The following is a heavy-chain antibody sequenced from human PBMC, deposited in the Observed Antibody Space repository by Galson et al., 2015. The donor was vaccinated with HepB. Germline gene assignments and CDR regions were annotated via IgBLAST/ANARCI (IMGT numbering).Heavy chain of an antibody. CDR3: GRDVSDGSLDFGN. CDR2: IQFDGSKE. CDR1: GFTFSRYG. D-gene: IGHD3/OR15-3a*01. J-gene: IGHJ4*02. V-gene: IGHV3-33*01. Sequence: SLRLSCAASGFTFSRYGMHWVRQAPGKGLDWVAAIQFDGSKEYYAHSVKGRFTISRDDSKNTVSLQMNSLGAEDSAVYYCGRDVSDGSLDFGNWGQVTLVTVFS.